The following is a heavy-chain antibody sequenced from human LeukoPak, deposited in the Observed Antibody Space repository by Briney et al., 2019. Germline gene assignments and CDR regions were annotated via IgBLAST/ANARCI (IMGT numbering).Heavy chain of an antibody. V-gene: IGHV1-2*06. CDR2: INPNSGGT. J-gene: IGHJ5*02. CDR1: GYTFTVYY. D-gene: IGHD3-10*01. CDR3: AVSYYGSGSYYNWFDP. Sequence: GASVKVSCKASGYTFTVYYMHLVRQAPGQALEWMGRINPNSGGTNYAQKFQGRVTMTRDTSISTAYMELSRLRSDDTAVYYCAVSYYGSGSYYNWFDPWGQGTLVTVSS.